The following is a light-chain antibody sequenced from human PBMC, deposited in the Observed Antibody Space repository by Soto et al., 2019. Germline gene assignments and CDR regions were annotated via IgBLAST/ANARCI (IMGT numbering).Light chain of an antibody. CDR1: QSVSSN. V-gene: IGKV3D-15*01. CDR3: QQYNNWPWT. J-gene: IGKJ1*01. Sequence: EIVMTQSPATLSVSPGERATLSCRASQSVSSNLAWYQQKPGQGPRLLIYGASSRATGTPDRFSGSGSGTEFTLTISSLQSEDLAVYYCQQYNNWPWTFGQGTKVDI. CDR2: GAS.